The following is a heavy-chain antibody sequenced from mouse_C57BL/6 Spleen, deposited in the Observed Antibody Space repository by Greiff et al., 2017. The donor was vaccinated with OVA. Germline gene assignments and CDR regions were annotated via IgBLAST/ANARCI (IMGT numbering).Heavy chain of an antibody. V-gene: IGHV1-22*01. CDR3: ARPHYYGSRGSLDY. CDR2: INPNNGGT. J-gene: IGHJ2*01. CDR1: GYTFTDYN. D-gene: IGHD1-1*01. Sequence: EVKLQESGPELVKPGASVKMSCKASGYTFTDYNMHWVKQSHGKSLEWIGYINPNNGGTSYNQKFKGKATLTVNKSSSTAYMELRSLTSEDSAVYYCARPHYYGSRGSLDYWGQGTTLTVSS.